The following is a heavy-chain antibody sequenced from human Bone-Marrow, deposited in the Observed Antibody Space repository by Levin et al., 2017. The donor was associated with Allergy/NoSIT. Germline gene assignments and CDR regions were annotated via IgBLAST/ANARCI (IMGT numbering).Heavy chain of an antibody. CDR3: ARAKSPNNRYYYFGMDV. Sequence: GGSLRLSCAASGFSLSTFWVHWVRQAPGKGLVWVSRINVDGSSRTYADSVRGRFTVSRDNRKNTVYLQMNSLRVDDTAVYYCARAKSPNNRYYYFGMDVWGQGTTVTVSS. CDR2: INVDGSSR. CDR1: GFSLSTFW. D-gene: IGHD1-14*01. V-gene: IGHV3-74*01. J-gene: IGHJ6*02.